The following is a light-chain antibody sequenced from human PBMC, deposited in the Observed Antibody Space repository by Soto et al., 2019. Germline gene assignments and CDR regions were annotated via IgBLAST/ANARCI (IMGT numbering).Light chain of an antibody. CDR3: QQTYSAPYS. Sequence: DIQMTQSPSSLSASVGDRVTITCRASQSIINNLNWYQQKPGKAPKLLIYAASSLENGVPSSFSGSGSGTDFTLTISSLQPEDFATYYCQQTYSAPYSFGQGTKLEIK. J-gene: IGKJ2*01. CDR1: QSIINN. CDR2: AAS. V-gene: IGKV1-39*01.